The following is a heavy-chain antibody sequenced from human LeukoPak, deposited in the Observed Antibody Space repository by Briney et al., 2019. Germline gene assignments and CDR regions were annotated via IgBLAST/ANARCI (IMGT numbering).Heavy chain of an antibody. J-gene: IGHJ4*02. CDR2: SSGSGGST. CDR3: AREDPAYCGGDCYPWYFDY. Sequence: PGGSLRLSCAASGVTFSSYAMSWVRQAPGKGLEWVSASSGSGGSTYYADSVKGRFTISRDNSKNTLYLQMNSLRAEDTALYYCAREDPAYCGGDCYPWYFDYWGQGTLVTVSS. D-gene: IGHD2-21*02. V-gene: IGHV3-23*01. CDR1: GVTFSSYA.